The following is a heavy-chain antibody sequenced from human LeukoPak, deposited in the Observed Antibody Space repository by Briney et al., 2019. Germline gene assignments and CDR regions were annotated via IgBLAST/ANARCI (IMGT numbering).Heavy chain of an antibody. D-gene: IGHD5-24*01. CDR1: GGSISSYY. CDR3: ARHFGGMATGASDY. Sequence: SETLSLTCNVSGGSISSYYWSWIRQSPGKGLEWIGYIYHSGYTNYNPALESRVTMSVDMSKNHFSLKLTSLTAADTAVYYCARHFGGMATGASDYWGQGTLVTVSS. J-gene: IGHJ4*02. CDR2: IYHSGYT. V-gene: IGHV4-59*08.